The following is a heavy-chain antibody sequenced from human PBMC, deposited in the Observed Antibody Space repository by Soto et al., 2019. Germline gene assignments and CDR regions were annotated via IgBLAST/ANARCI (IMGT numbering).Heavy chain of an antibody. V-gene: IGHV4-34*01. Sequence: SETLSLTCVVSGGSFSGYYWNWIRQPPGKGLEWIGEINHSGSTNYNPSLKSRVTISVDTSKNQLSLRLSSVTAADTSMYYCAVRYCSSTSCSTLDSWGQGTLVTVSS. CDR1: GGSFSGYY. CDR2: INHSGST. D-gene: IGHD2-2*01. CDR3: AVRYCSSTSCSTLDS. J-gene: IGHJ4*02.